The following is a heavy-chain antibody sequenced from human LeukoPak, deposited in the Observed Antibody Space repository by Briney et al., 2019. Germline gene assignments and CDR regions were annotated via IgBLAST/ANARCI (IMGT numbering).Heavy chain of an antibody. CDR3: AKSVMIKFGGVIGAFDI. J-gene: IGHJ3*02. D-gene: IGHD3-16*02. CDR2: ISGSGGST. CDR1: GFTFSSYA. Sequence: GGSLRLSCAASGFTFSSYAMSWVRQAPGKGLEWVSAISGSGGSTYYADSVKGLFTISRDNSKNTLYLQMNSLRAEDTAVYYCAKSVMIKFGGVIGAFDIWGQGTMVTVSS. V-gene: IGHV3-23*01.